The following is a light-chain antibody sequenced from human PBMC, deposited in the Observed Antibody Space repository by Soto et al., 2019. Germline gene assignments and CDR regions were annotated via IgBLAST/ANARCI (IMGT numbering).Light chain of an antibody. J-gene: IGLJ3*02. CDR2: EVS. Sequence: QSALTQPASVFGSPGQSITISCTGTSGDVGGYNYVSWYQQHPDKAPKLMIYEVSNRPSGVSNRFSGSKSGNTASLTISGLQAEDEADYYCTSYTSSSTWVFGGGTKLTVL. CDR3: TSYTSSSTWV. V-gene: IGLV2-14*01. CDR1: SGDVGGYNY.